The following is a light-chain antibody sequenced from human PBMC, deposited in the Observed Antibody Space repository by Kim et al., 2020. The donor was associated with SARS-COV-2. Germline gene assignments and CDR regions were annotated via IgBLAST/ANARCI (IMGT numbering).Light chain of an antibody. J-gene: IGKJ2*03. V-gene: IGKV1-9*01. Sequence: IQLTQSPSSLSASVGDRVTITCRASQGIGSTFLAWYQQKPGKAPNLLIYAASTLQSGVPSRFSGSGSGTDFTLTISSLQPEDFATYYCQEFNSYPYSFGQGTKLEI. CDR2: AAS. CDR1: QGIGSTF. CDR3: QEFNSYPYS.